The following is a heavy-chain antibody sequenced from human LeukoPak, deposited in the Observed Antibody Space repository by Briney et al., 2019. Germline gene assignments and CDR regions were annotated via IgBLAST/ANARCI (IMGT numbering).Heavy chain of an antibody. V-gene: IGHV1-69*04. D-gene: IGHD6-19*01. Sequence: ASVKVSCKASGGTFSSYAISWVRQAPGQGLEWMGRIIPILGIANYAQKFQGRVTITADKSTSTAYMELSSLRSEDTAVYYCARNIAVADSFDYWGQGTLVTVSS. CDR2: IIPILGIA. CDR3: ARNIAVADSFDY. J-gene: IGHJ4*02. CDR1: GGTFSSYA.